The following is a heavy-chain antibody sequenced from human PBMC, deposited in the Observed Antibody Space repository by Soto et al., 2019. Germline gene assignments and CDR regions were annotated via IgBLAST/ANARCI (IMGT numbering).Heavy chain of an antibody. CDR1: GYSFTDYS. J-gene: IGHJ5*02. CDR2: IDPRDSQT. CDR3: ARTGSGSWLDP. D-gene: IGHD3-10*01. Sequence: DVQLVQSGAEVKKPGESLTISCKPSGYSFTDYSITWVRQMSGKGLEWMGRIDPRDSQTDYSPSFQGHVTVSADKSSGTAFLQWHRLKASDTAIYYCARTGSGSWLDPWGQGTLVTVSS. V-gene: IGHV5-10-1*03.